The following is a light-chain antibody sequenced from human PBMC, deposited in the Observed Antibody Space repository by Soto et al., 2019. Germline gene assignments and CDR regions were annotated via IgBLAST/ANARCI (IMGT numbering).Light chain of an antibody. Sequence: SSELTQPPSVSVSPGQTASITCSGDKLGDKYACWYQQKPGQSPVLVIYQDSKRPSGIPERFSGSNSGNTATLTISGTQAMDEADYYCQAWDSSTVVFGGGTTLTVL. V-gene: IGLV3-1*01. CDR2: QDS. CDR3: QAWDSSTVV. CDR1: KLGDKY. J-gene: IGLJ2*01.